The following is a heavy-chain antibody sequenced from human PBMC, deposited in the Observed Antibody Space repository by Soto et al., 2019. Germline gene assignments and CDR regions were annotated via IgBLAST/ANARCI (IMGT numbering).Heavy chain of an antibody. CDR3: ARVVIFGVVGMDV. J-gene: IGHJ6*02. Sequence: SETLSLTCTVSGGSISSYYWSWIRQPPGKGLEWIGYIYYSGSTNYNPSLKSRVTISVDTSKNQFSLKLSSVTAADTAVYYRARVVIFGVVGMDVWGQGTTVTVSS. V-gene: IGHV4-59*01. CDR2: IYYSGST. CDR1: GGSISSYY. D-gene: IGHD3-3*01.